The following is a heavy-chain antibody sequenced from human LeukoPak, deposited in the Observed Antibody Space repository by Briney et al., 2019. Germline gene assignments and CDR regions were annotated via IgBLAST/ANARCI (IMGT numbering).Heavy chain of an antibody. V-gene: IGHV1-69*06. J-gene: IGHJ4*02. D-gene: IGHD5-18*01. CDR2: IIPTFGTA. CDR3: ARARAVDTAMVPDY. CDR1: GGTFSSYA. Sequence: ASVKVSCKASGGTFSSYAISWVRQAPGQGLEWMGGIIPTFGTANYAQKFQGRVTITADKSTSTAYMELSSLRSEDTAVYYCARARAVDTAMVPDYWGQGTLVAVSS.